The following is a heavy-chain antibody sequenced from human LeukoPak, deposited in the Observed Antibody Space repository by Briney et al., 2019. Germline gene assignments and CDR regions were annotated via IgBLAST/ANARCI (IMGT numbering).Heavy chain of an antibody. V-gene: IGHV1-69*04. D-gene: IGHD2-2*01. CDR1: GGTFSSYA. CDR2: IIPILGIA. CDR3: ARDLHDCSSTSCYPYAFDI. Sequence: ASVNVSCKASGGTFSSYAINWVRPAPGQGLEWMGRIIPILGIANYAQKFQGRVTITADKSTSTAYMELSSLRSEDTAVYYCARDLHDCSSTSCYPYAFDIWGQGTMVTVSS. J-gene: IGHJ3*02.